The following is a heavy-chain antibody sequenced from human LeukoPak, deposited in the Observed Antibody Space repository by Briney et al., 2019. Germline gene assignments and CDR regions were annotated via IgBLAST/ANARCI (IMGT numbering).Heavy chain of an antibody. CDR1: AFTFNTFDNFA. Sequence: GGSLRLSCSVSAFTFNTFDNFAMNWVRQAPGKGLEWVAAISESGASTYYADSVKGRFTISRDNSKNTLYLQMNSLRAEDTAVYYCAKDHRGYYYGSGSYPDYWGQGTLVTVSS. D-gene: IGHD3-10*01. CDR2: ISESGAST. V-gene: IGHV3-23*01. CDR3: AKDHRGYYYGSGSYPDY. J-gene: IGHJ4*02.